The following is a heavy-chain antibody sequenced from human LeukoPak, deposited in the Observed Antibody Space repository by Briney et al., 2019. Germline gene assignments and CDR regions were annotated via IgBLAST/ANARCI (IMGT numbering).Heavy chain of an antibody. V-gene: IGHV3-33*01. CDR2: LWYDGSNK. D-gene: IGHD3-3*01. CDR3: ARDRDYDFFDY. CDR1: GFTFSNCG. Sequence: GGSLRLSCAASGFTFSNCGMHWVRQAPGKGLEWVAHLWYDGSNKYYADSVRGRFTISRDNSKNTLYLQMNSLRAEDTAVYYCARDRDYDFFDYWDQGTLVTVSS. J-gene: IGHJ4*02.